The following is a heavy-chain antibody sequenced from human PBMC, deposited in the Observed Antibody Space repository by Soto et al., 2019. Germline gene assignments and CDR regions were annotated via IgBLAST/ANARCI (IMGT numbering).Heavy chain of an antibody. J-gene: IGHJ4*02. CDR1: GGTFSRHA. D-gene: IGHD3-22*01. CDR3: ARGWGYDSNDYYYAY. V-gene: IGHV1-69*01. CDR2: IIPIVGTA. Sequence: QVQLVQSGAEVRKPGSSVKVSCKASGGTFSRHAISWVRQAPGQGLEWMGGIIPIVGTANHAQTFQGRVTIIADESTSTVYMELSSLRSEDTAMYYCARGWGYDSNDYYYAYWGQGTLVIVSS.